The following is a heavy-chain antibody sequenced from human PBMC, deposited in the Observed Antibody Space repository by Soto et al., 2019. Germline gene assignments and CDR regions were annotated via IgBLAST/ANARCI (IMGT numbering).Heavy chain of an antibody. J-gene: IGHJ5*02. Sequence: GGSLRLSCAASGFTFSSYGMHWVRQAPGKGLEWVAVIWYDGSNKYYADSVKGRFTISRDNSKNTLYLQMNSLRAEDTAVYYCAREADIVVVLAAKRLKSIDPRDQGTLGTGS. CDR1: GFTFSSYG. CDR3: AREADIVVVLAAKRLKSIDP. D-gene: IGHD2-2*01. CDR2: IWYDGSNK. V-gene: IGHV3-33*01.